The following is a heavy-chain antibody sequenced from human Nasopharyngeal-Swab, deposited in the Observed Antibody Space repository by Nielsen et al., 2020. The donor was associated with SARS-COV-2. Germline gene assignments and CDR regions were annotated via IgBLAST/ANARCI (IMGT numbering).Heavy chain of an antibody. D-gene: IGHD3-22*01. J-gene: IGHJ4*02. CDR2: INWNGGST. V-gene: IGHV3-20*04. Sequence: GESLKISCAASGFTFDDYGMSWVRQAPGKGLEWVSGINWNGGSTGYADSVKGRFTISRDNAKNSLYLQMNSLRAEDTAVYYCARARMIVADFFDYWGQGTLVTVSS. CDR3: ARARMIVADFFDY. CDR1: GFTFDDYG.